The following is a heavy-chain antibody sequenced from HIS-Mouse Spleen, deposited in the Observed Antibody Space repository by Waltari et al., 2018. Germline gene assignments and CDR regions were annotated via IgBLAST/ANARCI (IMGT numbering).Heavy chain of an antibody. D-gene: IGHD6-19*01. V-gene: IGHV2-70*15. Sequence: QVTLRESGPALVKPTQTLTLTCTFSGFSLSTSGMCVSWIRQPPGKALEWLARIDWDDDKYYSTSLKTRITISKDTYKNQVVLTMTNMDPVDTATYYCARIAEGYSSGWYAFDYWGQGTLVTVSS. CDR3: ARIAEGYSSGWYAFDY. CDR2: IDWDDDK. CDR1: GFSLSTSGMC. J-gene: IGHJ4*02.